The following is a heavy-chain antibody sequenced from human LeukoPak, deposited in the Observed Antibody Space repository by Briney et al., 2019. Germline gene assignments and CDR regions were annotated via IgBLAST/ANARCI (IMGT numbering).Heavy chain of an antibody. D-gene: IGHD3-10*01. J-gene: IGHJ4*02. CDR3: AFLGYGSGFNSGY. CDR2: ISSSGSTI. CDR1: GFTFSSYE. V-gene: IGHV3-48*03. Sequence: PGGSLRLFCAASGFTFSSYEMNWVRQAPGKGLEWVSYISSSGSTIYYADSVKGRFTISRDNAKNSLYLQMNSMRAEDTAVYYCAFLGYGSGFNSGYWGQGTLVTVSS.